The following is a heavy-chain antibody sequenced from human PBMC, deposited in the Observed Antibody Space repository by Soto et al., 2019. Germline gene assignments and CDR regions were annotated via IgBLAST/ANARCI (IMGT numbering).Heavy chain of an antibody. CDR3: ARRLPHYDYIWGAFDI. V-gene: IGHV3-23*01. CDR2: ISGNGVNT. J-gene: IGHJ3*02. D-gene: IGHD3-16*01. Sequence: PGGSLRLSCAASGFSFSNYAMTWVRQAPGKGLEWVSGISGNGVNTHYADSVKGRFTISRDNSQNTVFLQMISLRAEDTAVYYCARRLPHYDYIWGAFDIWGQGTMVTVSS. CDR1: GFSFSNYA.